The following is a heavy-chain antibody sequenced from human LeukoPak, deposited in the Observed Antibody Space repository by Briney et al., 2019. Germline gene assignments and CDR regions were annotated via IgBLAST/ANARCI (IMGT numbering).Heavy chain of an antibody. CDR1: GDSVSSDNAA. V-gene: IGHV6-1*01. Sequence: SQTLSLTCAISGDSVSSDNAAWNWIRQSASGGLEWPGRTLYRSKWYNDYAVSVKGRITISPDTSKNQFSLQLSSVTPEDTAVYYCAREGTMVRGVMNHFDYWGQGTLVTVSS. CDR2: TLYRSKWYN. CDR3: AREGTMVRGVMNHFDY. J-gene: IGHJ4*02. D-gene: IGHD3-10*01.